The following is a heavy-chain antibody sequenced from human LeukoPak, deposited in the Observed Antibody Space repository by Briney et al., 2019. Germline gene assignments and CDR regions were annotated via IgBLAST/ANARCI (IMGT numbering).Heavy chain of an antibody. CDR1: GFTFSSYS. V-gene: IGHV3-48*01. D-gene: IGHD2-2*01. Sequence: GGSLRLSCAASGFTFSSYSMNWVRQAPGKGLEWVSYISSSSSTIYYADSVKGRFTISRDNAKNSLCLQMNSLRAEDTAVYYCARDLYSASWPYFDYWGQGTLVTVSS. CDR2: ISSSSSTI. CDR3: ARDLYSASWPYFDY. J-gene: IGHJ4*02.